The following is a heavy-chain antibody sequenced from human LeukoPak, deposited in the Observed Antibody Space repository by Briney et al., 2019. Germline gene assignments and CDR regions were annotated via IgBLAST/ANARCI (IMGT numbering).Heavy chain of an antibody. CDR1: GGSISSSSYY. J-gene: IGHJ5*02. D-gene: IGHD3-22*01. V-gene: IGHV4-39*01. CDR2: IYYCGST. CDR3: ARKAASYYYDSSGYLDWFDP. Sequence: PSETLSLTCTVSGGSISSSSYYWGWIRHPPGKGLEWTWSIYYCGSTYYSPSLKSRVTISEATSQHPFSLKLSSVTAADTAVYYCARKAASYYYDSSGYLDWFDPWGQGTLVTVSS.